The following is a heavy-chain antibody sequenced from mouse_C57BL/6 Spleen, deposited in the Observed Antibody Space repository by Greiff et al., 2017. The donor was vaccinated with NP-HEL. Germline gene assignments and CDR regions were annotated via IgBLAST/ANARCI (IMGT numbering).Heavy chain of an antibody. Sequence: EVKLQESGPELVKPGASVKISCKASGYSFTDYNMNWVKQSNGKSLEWIGVINPNYGTTSYNQKFKGKATLTVDQSSSTAYMQLNSLTSEDSAVYYCASPSYYGSRTWFAYWGQGTLVTVSA. CDR2: INPNYGTT. D-gene: IGHD1-1*01. J-gene: IGHJ3*01. V-gene: IGHV1-39*01. CDR3: ASPSYYGSRTWFAY. CDR1: GYSFTDYN.